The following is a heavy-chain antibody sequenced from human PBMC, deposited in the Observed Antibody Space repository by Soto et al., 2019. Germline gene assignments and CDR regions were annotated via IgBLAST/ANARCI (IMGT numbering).Heavy chain of an antibody. V-gene: IGHV5-10-1*01. Sequence: GESLKISCKGSGYSFTSYWISWVRQMPGKGLEWMGRIDPSDSYTNYSPSFQGHVTISADKSISTAYLQWSSLKASDTAMYYCASRLYYYDSSGPFDYWGQGTLVTVSS. CDR3: ASRLYYYDSSGPFDY. CDR2: IDPSDSYT. CDR1: GYSFTSYW. D-gene: IGHD3-22*01. J-gene: IGHJ4*02.